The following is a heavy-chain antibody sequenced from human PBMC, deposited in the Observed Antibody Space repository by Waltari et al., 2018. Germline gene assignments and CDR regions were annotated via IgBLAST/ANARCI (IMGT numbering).Heavy chain of an antibody. D-gene: IGHD6-19*01. V-gene: IGHV1-18*01. CDR2: ISDYKGNT. Sequence: QVQLVQSGAEVKKPGAAVKVSCKASGYTFTSYGISWVRQATGQGLEWMGWISDYKGNTNYAQKLQGRGTMTTGTSTSTAYMELRSLRSDDTAVYYCARDSSGSFTKDWFDPWGQGTLVTVSS. CDR3: ARDSSGSFTKDWFDP. J-gene: IGHJ5*02. CDR1: GYTFTSYG.